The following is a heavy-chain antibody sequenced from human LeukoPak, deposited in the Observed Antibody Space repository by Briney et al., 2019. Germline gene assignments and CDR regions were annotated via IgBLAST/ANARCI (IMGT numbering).Heavy chain of an antibody. V-gene: IGHV4-34*01. CDR3: ARRSYDILTGYYNVDY. D-gene: IGHD3-9*01. CDR1: GGSFSGYY. CDR2: IYYSGST. J-gene: IGHJ4*02. Sequence: SETLSLTCAVYGGSFSGYYWSWIRQPPGKGLEWIGSIYYSGSTYYNPSLKSRVTISVDTSKNQFSLKLSSVTAADTAVYYCARRSYDILTGYYNVDYWGQGTLVTVSS.